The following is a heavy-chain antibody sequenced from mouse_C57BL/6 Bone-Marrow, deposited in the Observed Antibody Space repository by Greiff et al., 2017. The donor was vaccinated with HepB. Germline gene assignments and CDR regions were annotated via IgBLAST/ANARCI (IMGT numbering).Heavy chain of an antibody. J-gene: IGHJ3*01. V-gene: IGHV1-55*01. CDR3: ERGYYSNFFAS. CDR1: GYTFTSYW. D-gene: IGHD2-5*01. Sequence: QVQLQQSGAELVKPGASVKMSCKASGYTFTSYWITWVKQRPGQGLEWIGDIYPGSGSTNYNEKFKSKATLTVDTSSSTAYMQLSSLTSEDSAVYYCERGYYSNFFASWRYGTLVTVSA. CDR2: IYPGSGST.